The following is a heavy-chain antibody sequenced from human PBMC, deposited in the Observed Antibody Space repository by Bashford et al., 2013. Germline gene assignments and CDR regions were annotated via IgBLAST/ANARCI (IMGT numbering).Heavy chain of an antibody. D-gene: IGHD6-6*01. J-gene: IGHJ5*02. V-gene: IGHV1-2*02. CDR3: ARGRSSSALGWFDP. Sequence: WVRQAPGQGLEWMGWINPNSGGTNYAQKFQGRVTMTRDTSISTAYMELSRLRSDDTAVYYCARGRSSSALGWFDPGAREPWSPSPQ. CDR2: INPNSGGT.